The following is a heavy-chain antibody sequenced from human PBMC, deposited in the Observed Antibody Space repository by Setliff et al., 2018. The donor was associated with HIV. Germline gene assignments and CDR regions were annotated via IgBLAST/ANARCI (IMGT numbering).Heavy chain of an antibody. CDR1: GSSFSSGIYY. V-gene: IGHV4-31*03. J-gene: IGHJ4*02. CDR2: ISYSGST. Sequence: PSETLSLTCNVSGSSFSSGIYYWTWIRQQPGKGLEWIGYISYSGSTYYNPSLKSRLTMSIDTSKSHFSLNLNSVTAADTAVYYCARGGYGSGNAYYFADWGQGTLVTVSS. CDR3: ARGGYGSGNAYYFAD. D-gene: IGHD3-10*01.